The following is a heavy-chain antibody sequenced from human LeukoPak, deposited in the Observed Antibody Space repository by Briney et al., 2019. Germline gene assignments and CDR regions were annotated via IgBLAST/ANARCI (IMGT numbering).Heavy chain of an antibody. D-gene: IGHD4-11*01. Sequence: GGSLRLSCAASGLTLSSYAMSWVRQAPGKGLEWVSAISVSGGSTFYADSVKGRFTISRDNSKNTLYLQMNSLRAEDTAVYYCAKVFSTATTGREGFYFDYWGQGTLVTVSS. CDR1: GLTLSSYA. V-gene: IGHV3-23*01. CDR2: ISVSGGST. J-gene: IGHJ4*02. CDR3: AKVFSTATTGREGFYFDY.